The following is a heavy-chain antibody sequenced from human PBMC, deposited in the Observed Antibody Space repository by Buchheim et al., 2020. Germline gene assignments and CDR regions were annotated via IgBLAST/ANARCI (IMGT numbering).Heavy chain of an antibody. D-gene: IGHD2-15*01. J-gene: IGHJ6*02. CDR2: ISYDGSNK. V-gene: IGHV3-30*18. Sequence: QVQLVESGGGVVQPGRSLRLSCAASGFTFSSYGMHWVRQAPGKGLEWVAVISYDGSNKYYADSVKGRFTISRDNSKNTLYLQMNSLRAEDTAVYYCAKSKGSVVAVSDVWGQGTT. CDR1: GFTFSSYG. CDR3: AKSKGSVVAVSDV.